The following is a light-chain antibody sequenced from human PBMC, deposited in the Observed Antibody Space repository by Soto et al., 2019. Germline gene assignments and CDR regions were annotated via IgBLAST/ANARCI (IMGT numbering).Light chain of an antibody. V-gene: IGKV1-5*03. CDR1: QTISSW. CDR3: QHYNNWPPKLT. CDR2: KAS. J-gene: IGKJ4*01. Sequence: DIQMTQSPSTLSGSVGDRVTITCRASQTISSWLAWYQQKPGKAPKLLIYKASTLKSGVPSRFSGSGSGTEFTLTISSLQPDDFATYYRQHYNNWPPKLTFGGGTKVDIK.